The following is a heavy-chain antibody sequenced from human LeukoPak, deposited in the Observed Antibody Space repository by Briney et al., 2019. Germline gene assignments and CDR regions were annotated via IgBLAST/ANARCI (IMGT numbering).Heavy chain of an antibody. D-gene: IGHD6-6*01. J-gene: IGHJ4*02. CDR3: ARRGIAARPATGTDFDY. CDR1: GFTFSSYA. V-gene: IGHV3-23*01. Sequence: QPGASLRLSCAASGFTFSSYAMSWVRQAPGKGREWVSAISGSGGSTYYADSVKGRFTISRDNSKNTLYLQMNSLRAEDTAVYYCARRGIAARPATGTDFDYWGQGTLVTVSS. CDR2: ISGSGGST.